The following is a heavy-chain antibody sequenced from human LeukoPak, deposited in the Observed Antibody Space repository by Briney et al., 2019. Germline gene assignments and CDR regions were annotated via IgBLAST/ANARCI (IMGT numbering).Heavy chain of an antibody. CDR3: AKARGYSYGPTGYFDY. J-gene: IGHJ4*02. CDR1: GFTFSSYS. CDR2: TSSSSSYI. D-gene: IGHD5-18*01. V-gene: IGHV3-21*01. Sequence: PGGSLRLSCAASGFTFSSYSMNWVRQAPGKGLEWVSSTSSSSSYIYYADSVKGRFTISRNNAKNSLYLQMNSLRAEDTAVYYCAKARGYSYGPTGYFDYWGQGTLVTVSS.